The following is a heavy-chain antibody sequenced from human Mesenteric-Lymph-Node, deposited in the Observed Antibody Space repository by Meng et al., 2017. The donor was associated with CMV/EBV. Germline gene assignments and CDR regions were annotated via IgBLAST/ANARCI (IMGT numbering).Heavy chain of an antibody. D-gene: IGHD2-2*01. CDR2: IYYIGNT. V-gene: IGHV4-59*01. CDR3: ARGRVGPSSTSNWFDP. Sequence: SETLSLTCTLSGGSISSYYWNWIRQPRGKGLEWIGYIYYIGNTVYNPSLKSRVTISIDTSKNQFSLELTSVTAADTAVYYCARGRVGPSSTSNWFDPWAREPWSPSPQ. J-gene: IGHJ5*02. CDR1: GGSISSYY.